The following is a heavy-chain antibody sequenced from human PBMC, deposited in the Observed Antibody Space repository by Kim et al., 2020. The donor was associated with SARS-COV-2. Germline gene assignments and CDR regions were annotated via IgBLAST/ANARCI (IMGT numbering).Heavy chain of an antibody. CDR3: ARDSPRWDYYYGMDV. CDR1: GFTFSSYS. V-gene: IGHV3-48*02. D-gene: IGHD1-26*01. CDR2: ISSSSSTI. J-gene: IGHJ6*02. Sequence: GGSLRLSCAASGFTFSSYSMNWVRQAPGKGLEWVSYISSSSSTIYYADSVKGRFTISRDNAKNSLYLQMNSLRDEDTAVYYCARDSPRWDYYYGMDVWGQGTTVTVSS.